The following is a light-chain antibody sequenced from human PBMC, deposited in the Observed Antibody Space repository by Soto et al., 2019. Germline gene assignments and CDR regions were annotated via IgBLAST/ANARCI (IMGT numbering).Light chain of an antibody. Sequence: DIQMTQSPSSLSASVGDRVTITCRASPDISNSLAWYQQKPGKVPKVLIYAASILQSGVPARFSGSGSGTDFTLAISSLQPEDVATYYCQKDNSATLTFGGGTKVEI. CDR3: QKDNSATLT. V-gene: IGKV1-27*01. CDR1: PDISNS. CDR2: AAS. J-gene: IGKJ4*01.